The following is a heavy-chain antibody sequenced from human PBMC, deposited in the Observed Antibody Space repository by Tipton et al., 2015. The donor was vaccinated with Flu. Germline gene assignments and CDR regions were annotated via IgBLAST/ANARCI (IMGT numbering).Heavy chain of an antibody. V-gene: IGHV3-33*01. CDR1: GFSFSSYG. D-gene: IGHD2-15*01. Sequence: SLRLSCEASGFSFSSYGMHWVRQAPGKGLEWEAVIWFDGSKKYYADSVKGRFTISRDDSKSTVYLEMNSLRVEDTAVYYCARPRGVVVVAFDYWGQGALVTVSS. J-gene: IGHJ4*02. CDR3: ARPRGVVVVAFDY. CDR2: IWFDGSKK.